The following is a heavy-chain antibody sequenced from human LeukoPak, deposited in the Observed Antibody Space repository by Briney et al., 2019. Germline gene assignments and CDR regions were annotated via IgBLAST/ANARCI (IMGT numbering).Heavy chain of an antibody. J-gene: IGHJ4*02. CDR1: GYTFTSYD. D-gene: IGHD2-8*02. Sequence: VSVKVSCKASGYTFTSYDINWVRQATGQGLEWMGWMNPNSGNTGYAQKFQGRVTMTRNTSISTAYMELSSLRSEDTAVYYCARGARVGKVLNYWGQGTLVTVSS. CDR3: ARGARVGKVLNY. V-gene: IGHV1-8*01. CDR2: MNPNSGNT.